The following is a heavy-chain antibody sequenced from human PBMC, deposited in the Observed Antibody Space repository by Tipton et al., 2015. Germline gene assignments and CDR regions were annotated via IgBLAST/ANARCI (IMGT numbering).Heavy chain of an antibody. CDR3: ARAYDYGDSPPGPLGY. Sequence: TLSLTCDVSGYSISSGYYWSWIRQPPGKGLEWIGEINHSGSTNYNPSLKSRVTTSVDTSKNQFSLILTSVTAADTAVYYCARAYDYGDSPPGPLGYWGQGTLVTVSS. CDR1: GYSISSGYY. V-gene: IGHV4-34*01. D-gene: IGHD4-17*01. J-gene: IGHJ4*02. CDR2: INHSGST.